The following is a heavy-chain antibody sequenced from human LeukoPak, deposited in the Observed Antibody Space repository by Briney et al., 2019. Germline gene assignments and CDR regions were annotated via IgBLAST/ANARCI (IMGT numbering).Heavy chain of an antibody. V-gene: IGHV3-48*03. CDR1: GFTFSSYE. CDR2: ISSSGSTI. CDR3: AKDQSSGYYKTFDY. D-gene: IGHD3-22*01. Sequence: PGGSLRLSCAASGFTFSSYEMNWVRQAPGKGLEWVSYISSSGSTIYYADSVKGRFTISRDNSKNTLYLQMNSLRAEDTAVYYCAKDQSSGYYKTFDYWGQGTLVTASS. J-gene: IGHJ4*02.